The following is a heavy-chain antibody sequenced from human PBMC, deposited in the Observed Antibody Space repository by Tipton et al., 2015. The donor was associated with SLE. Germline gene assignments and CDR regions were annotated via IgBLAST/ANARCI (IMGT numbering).Heavy chain of an antibody. CDR1: GGSISSHY. V-gene: IGHV4-59*11. CDR3: ARPEGYCSGGSCQNWFDP. J-gene: IGHJ5*02. Sequence: TLSLTCTVSGGSISSHYWSWIRQPPGKGRGWIGYMYYSGSTNYNPPLKSRVTISVDTSKNQFSLKLSSVTAADTAVYYCARPEGYCSGGSCQNWFDPWGQGTLVTVSS. D-gene: IGHD2-15*01. CDR2: MYYSGST.